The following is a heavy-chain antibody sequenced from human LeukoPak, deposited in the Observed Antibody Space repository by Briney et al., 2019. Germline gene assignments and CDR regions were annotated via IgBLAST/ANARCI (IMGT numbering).Heavy chain of an antibody. D-gene: IGHD4-17*01. V-gene: IGHV3-53*01. CDR3: ARGPHYGASFDY. CDR2: IYSGGST. CDR1: GLTVSSNY. Sequence: AGGSLRLSCAASGLTVSSNYMSWVRQAPGKGLEWVSVIYSGGSTYYADSVKGRFTISRDNSKSTLYLQMNSLRGEDTAVYYCARGPHYGASFDYWGQGTLVTVSS. J-gene: IGHJ4*02.